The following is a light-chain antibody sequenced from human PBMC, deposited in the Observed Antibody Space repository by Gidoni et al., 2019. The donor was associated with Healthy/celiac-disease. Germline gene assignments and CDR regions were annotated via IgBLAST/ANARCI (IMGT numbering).Light chain of an antibody. Sequence: VLTQSPGTLSLSPGERATLSCRASQSVSSSYLAWYQQKPGQAPRLLIYGASSRATGIPDRFSGSGSGTDFTLTISRLEPEDFAVYYCQQYGSSPWTFGQXTKVEIK. J-gene: IGKJ1*01. CDR1: QSVSSSY. CDR3: QQYGSSPWT. CDR2: GAS. V-gene: IGKV3-20*01.